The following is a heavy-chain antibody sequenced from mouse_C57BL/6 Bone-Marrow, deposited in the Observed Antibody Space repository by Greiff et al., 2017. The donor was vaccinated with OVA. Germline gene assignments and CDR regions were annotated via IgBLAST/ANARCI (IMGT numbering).Heavy chain of an antibody. CDR2: IYPGDGDT. CDR1: CFAFRSYW. J-gene: IGHJ2*01. CDR3: ARSYY. V-gene: IGHV1-80*01. Sequence: QVQLQQSGAELVKPGASVKISCKASCFAFRSYWMSWVKQRPGKGLEWIGQIYPGDGDTNYNGKFKGKATLTADKYSSTAYMQLSSLTSEDSAVYFCARSYYWGRGTTLTVSS.